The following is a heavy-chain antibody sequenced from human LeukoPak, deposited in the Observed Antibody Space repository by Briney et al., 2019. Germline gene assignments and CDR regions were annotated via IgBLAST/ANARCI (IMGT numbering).Heavy chain of an antibody. CDR1: GGSFSGYY. Sequence: SETLSLTCAVYGGSFSGYYWSWIRQPPGKGLEWIGEINHSGSTNYNPSLKSRVTISVDTSTNQFSLKLSSVTAADTAVYYCARGIMAAATSGYFDPWGQGTLVTVSS. D-gene: IGHD6-13*01. CDR2: INHSGST. CDR3: ARGIMAAATSGYFDP. V-gene: IGHV4-34*01. J-gene: IGHJ5*02.